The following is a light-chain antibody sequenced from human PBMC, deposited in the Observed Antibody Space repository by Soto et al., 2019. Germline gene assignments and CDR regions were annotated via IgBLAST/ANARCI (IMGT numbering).Light chain of an antibody. CDR2: DVS. CDR1: SSDVGGYNY. V-gene: IGLV2-14*01. Sequence: QSVLTESCSESVSPAEVTTIFCTRTSSDVGGYNYVSWYQQHPGKAPKLMIYDVSNRPSGVSNRFSGSKSGNTASLTISGLQAEDEADYYCSSYTSSSTLYVFGTGTKVTVL. J-gene: IGLJ1*01. CDR3: SSYTSSSTLYV.